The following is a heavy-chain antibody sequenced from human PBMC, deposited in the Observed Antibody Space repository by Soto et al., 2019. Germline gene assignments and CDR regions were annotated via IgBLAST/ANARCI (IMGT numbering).Heavy chain of an antibody. CDR2: IYHSGST. Sequence: QVQLQESGPGLVKPSGTLSLTCAVSGGSISSSNWWCWVRQPPGKGLEWIGEIYHSGSTNYTPSLKSRVTISVDKSKNQFSLKLSSFTAADTAVYYWARDHGDYSGWFDPWGQGPLFTVSS. CDR1: GGSISSSNW. V-gene: IGHV4-4*02. CDR3: ARDHGDYSGWFDP. J-gene: IGHJ5*02. D-gene: IGHD4-17*01.